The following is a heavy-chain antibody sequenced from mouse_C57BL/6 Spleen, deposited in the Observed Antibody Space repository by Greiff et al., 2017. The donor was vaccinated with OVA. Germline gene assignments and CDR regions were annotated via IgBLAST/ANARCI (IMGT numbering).Heavy chain of an antibody. D-gene: IGHD1-1*01. Sequence: VQLQESGAELVKPGASVKLSCKASGYTFTEYTIHWVKQRSGQGLEWIGWFYPGSGSIKYNEKFKDKATLTADKSSSTVYMELSSLTSEDSAVYFCARHEVYYGSSQAWFAYWGQGTLVTVSA. J-gene: IGHJ3*01. V-gene: IGHV1-62-2*01. CDR1: GYTFTEYT. CDR2: FYPGSGSI. CDR3: ARHEVYYGSSQAWFAY.